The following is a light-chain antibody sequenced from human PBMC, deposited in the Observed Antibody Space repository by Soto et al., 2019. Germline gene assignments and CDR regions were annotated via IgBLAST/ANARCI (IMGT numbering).Light chain of an antibody. CDR1: SSNIGAGYD. CDR3: QSYGSSLSGYV. CDR2: GNS. Sequence: QSALTQPPSVSGAPGQRVTISCTGSSSNIGAGYDVHWYQQLPGTAPKVLIYGNSNRPSGVPDRFSGSKSGTSASLAITGLQAEDEADYYCQSYGSSLSGYVFGTGTKLTVL. V-gene: IGLV1-40*01. J-gene: IGLJ1*01.